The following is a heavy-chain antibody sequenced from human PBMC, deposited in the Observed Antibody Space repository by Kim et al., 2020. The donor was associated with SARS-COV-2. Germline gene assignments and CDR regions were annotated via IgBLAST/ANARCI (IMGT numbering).Heavy chain of an antibody. CDR1: GYTFTSYA. D-gene: IGHD3-16*01. CDR2: INTYTGNP. CDR3: ARGGHVKFDT. V-gene: IGHV7-4-1*02. J-gene: IGHJ5*02. Sequence: ASVKVSCEASGYTFTSYAMNWVRQAPGQGLEWMGWINTYTGNPTYVQGFPGRFVFSWDTSVSTAYLQMSNLKTDDTAVYYCARGGHVKFDTWGQGTLVSV.